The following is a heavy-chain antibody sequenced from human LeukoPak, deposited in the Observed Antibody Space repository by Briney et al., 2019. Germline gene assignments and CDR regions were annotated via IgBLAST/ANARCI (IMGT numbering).Heavy chain of an antibody. CDR1: GYTFTSYG. V-gene: IGHV1-18*01. CDR2: ISAYNVNT. D-gene: IGHD3-10*01. Sequence: ASVQVSCKGSGYTFTSYGITWVRQAPGQGLEWMGWISAYNVNTNSAQKLHDRVTMTTDTSTSTAYMELRSLRSDDTAVYYCARDLGLAGSGNYPSDYWGQGTLVTVSS. J-gene: IGHJ4*02. CDR3: ARDLGLAGSGNYPSDY.